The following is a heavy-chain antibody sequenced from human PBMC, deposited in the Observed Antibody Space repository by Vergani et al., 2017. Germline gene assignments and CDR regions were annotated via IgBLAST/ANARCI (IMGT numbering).Heavy chain of an antibody. CDR3: TRFFIGGSYSDY. J-gene: IGHJ4*02. Sequence: EVQLVESGGGLVQPGRSLRLSCAASGFTFDDYAMHWVRQAPGKGLEWVSGISWNSGSIGYADSVKGRFTISRDDSKNTAYLQMNSLKTEDTAVYYCTRFFIGGSYSDYWGQGTLVTVSS. CDR1: GFTFDDYA. V-gene: IGHV3-9*01. D-gene: IGHD1-26*01. CDR2: ISWNSGSI.